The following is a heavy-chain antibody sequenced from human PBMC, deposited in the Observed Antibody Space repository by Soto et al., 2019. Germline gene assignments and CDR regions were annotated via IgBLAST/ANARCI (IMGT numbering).Heavy chain of an antibody. CDR1: ELTLGSFT. CDR3: TSDVSRYSSARGWFDT. J-gene: IGHJ5*02. CDR2: ISSNSAYI. V-gene: IGHV3-21*01. D-gene: IGHD5-18*01. Sequence: GGSLRISCSASELTLGSFTMNWVRQAPGKGLEWVSTISSNSAYIYYTDALRGRFTISRDNAKNSLHLQMNSLRAEDTAVYYCTSDVSRYSSARGWFDTWGPGPLVTVSS.